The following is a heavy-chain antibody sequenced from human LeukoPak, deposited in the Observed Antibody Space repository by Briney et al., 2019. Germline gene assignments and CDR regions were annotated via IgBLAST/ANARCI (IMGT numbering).Heavy chain of an antibody. CDR2: IYYSGST. D-gene: IGHD2/OR15-2a*01. V-gene: IGHV4-38-2*02. Sequence: SETLSLTCTVPGYSISSGYYWGWIRQPPGKGLEWIGSIYYSGSTYYNPSLKSRVTISVDTSKNQFSLKLSSVTAADTAVYYCASFYYPGGDYWGQGTLVTVSS. CDR1: GYSISSGYY. CDR3: ASFYYPGGDY. J-gene: IGHJ4*02.